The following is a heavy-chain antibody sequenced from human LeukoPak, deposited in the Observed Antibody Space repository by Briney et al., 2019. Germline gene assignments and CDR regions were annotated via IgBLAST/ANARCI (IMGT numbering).Heavy chain of an antibody. Sequence: ASETLSLTCTVSGGSISSYYWSWIRQPPGKGLEWIGNIYKSGSTNYNPSLKSRVTMSVDTSKNQFSLRLNSVTAADTAVYYCARLSTGPYGLGAFDIWGQGTMVTVSS. CDR1: GGSISSYY. J-gene: IGHJ3*02. CDR3: ARLSTGPYGLGAFDI. V-gene: IGHV4-59*08. D-gene: IGHD1-1*01. CDR2: IYKSGST.